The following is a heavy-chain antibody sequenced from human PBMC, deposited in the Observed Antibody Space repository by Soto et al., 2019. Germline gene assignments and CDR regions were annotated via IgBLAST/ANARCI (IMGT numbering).Heavy chain of an antibody. CDR1: GFSLTTSGVG. CDR3: ASSSGYRIFDC. J-gene: IGHJ4*02. D-gene: IGHD3-22*01. V-gene: IGHV2-5*02. CDR2: IFWDDDK. Sequence: QIALKESGPTLVKPTQTLTLTCTFSGFSLTTSGVGVGWIRQPPGKALEWLALIFWDDDKRYSPSLKSRLTITKDTSKNQVVLTMTNMDPVDTATYYCASSSGYRIFDCWGQGTLVTVSS.